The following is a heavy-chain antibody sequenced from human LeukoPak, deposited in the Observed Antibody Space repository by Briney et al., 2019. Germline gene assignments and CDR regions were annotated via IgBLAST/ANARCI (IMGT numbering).Heavy chain of an antibody. D-gene: IGHD5-18*01. Sequence: GGSLRLPCVASGFTFSSYAMSWVRQAPGKGLEWVANINQDGSEKYYVDSVKGRFTISRDNAKNSLYLQMNSLRAEDTAVYYCARDQVWTVLYWGQGTLVTVSS. CDR3: ARDQVWTVLY. V-gene: IGHV3-7*01. CDR2: INQDGSEK. CDR1: GFTFSSYA. J-gene: IGHJ4*02.